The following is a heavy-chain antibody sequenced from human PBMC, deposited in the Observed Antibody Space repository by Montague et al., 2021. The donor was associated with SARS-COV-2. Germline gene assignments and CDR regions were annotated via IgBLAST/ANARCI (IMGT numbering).Heavy chain of an antibody. D-gene: IGHD3-10*01. CDR2: IYYTGST. J-gene: IGHJ3*02. V-gene: IGHV4-34*01. CDR3: ARHITGSGNAFDI. Sequence: SETLSLTCAVYGGSFSGYYWSWIRQPPGKGLEWIGSIYYTGSTYYNPSLKSRVTISVDTSKNQFSLKLSSVTAADTAVYYCARHITGSGNAFDIWGQGTMVTVSS. CDR1: GGSFSGYY.